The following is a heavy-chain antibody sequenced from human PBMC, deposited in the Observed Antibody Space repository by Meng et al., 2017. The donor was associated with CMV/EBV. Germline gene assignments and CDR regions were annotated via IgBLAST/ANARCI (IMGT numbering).Heavy chain of an antibody. V-gene: IGHV4-61*01. D-gene: IGHD4-11*01. CDR3: ARSPTYYYYGMDV. J-gene: IGHJ6*02. CDR1: GGSVSSGSYY. CDR2: IYYSGST. Sequence: GSLRLSCTVSGGSVSSGSYYWSWIRQPPGKGLEWSGDIYYSGSTNYNPSLKSRVTISVDTSKNQFSLKLSSVTAADTAVYYCARSPTYYYYGMDVWGQGTTVTVSS.